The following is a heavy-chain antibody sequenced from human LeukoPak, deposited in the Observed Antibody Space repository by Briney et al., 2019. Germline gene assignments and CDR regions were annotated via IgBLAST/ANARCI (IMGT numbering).Heavy chain of an antibody. D-gene: IGHD4-23*01. J-gene: IGHJ3*02. CDR2: IRGSGTA. CDR1: GFTFNNYN. CDR3: ARDTGVSGSGNSGAFDI. Sequence: GGSLRLSCAASGFTFNNYNMTWIRQAPGKGLEWVSYIRGSGTAYYAESVKGRFTISRDNAENSLYLQMSSLRADDTAVYYCARDTGVSGSGNSGAFDIWGQGTMVTVSS. V-gene: IGHV3-11*04.